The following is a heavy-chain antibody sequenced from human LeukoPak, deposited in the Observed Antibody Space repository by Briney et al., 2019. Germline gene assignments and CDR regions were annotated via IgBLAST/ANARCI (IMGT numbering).Heavy chain of an antibody. Sequence: SVKVSCKASGGTFSSYAISWVRQAPGQGLEWMGGTIPIFGTANYAQKFQGRVTITADESTSTAYMELSSLRSEDTAVYYCARGGGSMIRGVIGGDAFDIWGQGTMVTVSS. D-gene: IGHD3-10*01. CDR3: ARGGGSMIRGVIGGDAFDI. CDR1: GGTFSSYA. V-gene: IGHV1-69*13. J-gene: IGHJ3*02. CDR2: TIPIFGTA.